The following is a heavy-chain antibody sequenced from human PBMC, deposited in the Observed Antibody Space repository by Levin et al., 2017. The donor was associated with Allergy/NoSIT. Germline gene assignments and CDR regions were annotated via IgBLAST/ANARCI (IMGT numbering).Heavy chain of an antibody. CDR1: GFTFSSYA. J-gene: IGHJ4*02. Sequence: GGSLRLSCAASGFTFSSYAMHWVRQAPGKGLEWVAVISYDGSNKYYADSVKGRFTISRDNSKNTLYLQMNSLRAEDTAVYYCARDWSASYDHWGQGTLVTVSS. D-gene: IGHD2-2*01. V-gene: IGHV3-30*04. CDR3: ARDWSASYDH. CDR2: ISYDGSNK.